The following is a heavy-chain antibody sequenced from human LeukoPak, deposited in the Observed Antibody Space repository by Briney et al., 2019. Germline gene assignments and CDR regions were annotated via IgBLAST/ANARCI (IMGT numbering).Heavy chain of an antibody. CDR2: IIPIFGTA. Sequence: SSVKVSYKASGGTFSSYAISWVRQAPGQGLEWMGGIIPIFGTANYAQKFQGRVTITADESTSTAYMELSSLRSEDTAVYYCARDPLRPNAFDIWGQGTMVTVSS. V-gene: IGHV1-69*01. CDR3: ARDPLRPNAFDI. CDR1: GGTFSSYA. D-gene: IGHD5-12*01. J-gene: IGHJ3*02.